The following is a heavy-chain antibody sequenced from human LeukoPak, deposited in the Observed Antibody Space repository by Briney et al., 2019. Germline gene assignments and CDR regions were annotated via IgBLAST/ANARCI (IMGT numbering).Heavy chain of an antibody. V-gene: IGHV3-23*01. Sequence: PGGSLRLSCAASGFTFSSYAMNWVRQTPGKRLEWVSVISGSGGSTNYADSVKGRFTISRDNSQNILYLQMSSLRAEDTAVYYCAKANNYYDGGAYSDFWGQGALVIVSS. CDR1: GFTFSSYA. CDR2: ISGSGGST. D-gene: IGHD3-22*01. CDR3: AKANNYYDGGAYSDF. J-gene: IGHJ4*02.